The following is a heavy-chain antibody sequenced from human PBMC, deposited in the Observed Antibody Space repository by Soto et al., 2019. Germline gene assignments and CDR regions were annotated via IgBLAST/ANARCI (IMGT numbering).Heavy chain of an antibody. CDR3: VRDRDDYGSGNYYNRIDF. CDR1: GGIFSTYA. CDR2: IIPIFGTP. J-gene: IGHJ4*02. V-gene: IGHV1-69*01. Sequence: QVQLVQSGAEVKKPGSSVKVSCKASGGIFSTYAISWLRQAPGQGLEWMGGIIPIFGTPNYAQRFQGRVTITADESRSTAYMEVSRLRSEYTAVYYCVRDRDDYGSGNYYNRIDFWGQGTLVTVSS. D-gene: IGHD3-10*01.